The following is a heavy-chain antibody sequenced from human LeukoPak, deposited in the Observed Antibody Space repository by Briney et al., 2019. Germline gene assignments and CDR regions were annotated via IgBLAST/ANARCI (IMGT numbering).Heavy chain of an antibody. Sequence: PGGSLRLSCAASGFPFSSYAMSWVRQAPGKGLEWVSTISNSDDSTYYADSVKGRFTISRDNSENTLFLRMNSLRAEDTAVYYCAKDGSYSFDYWGQGTLVTVSS. D-gene: IGHD1-26*01. J-gene: IGHJ4*02. CDR3: AKDGSYSFDY. V-gene: IGHV3-23*01. CDR1: GFPFSSYA. CDR2: ISNSDDST.